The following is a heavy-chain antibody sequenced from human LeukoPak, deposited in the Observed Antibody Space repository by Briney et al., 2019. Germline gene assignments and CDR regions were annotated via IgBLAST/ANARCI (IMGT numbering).Heavy chain of an antibody. CDR1: GGSISSYY. CDR2: IYYGGST. CDR3: ASGDY. J-gene: IGHJ4*02. V-gene: IGHV4-59*01. Sequence: SETLSLTCTVSGGSISSYYWSWIRQPPGKGLEWIGYIYYGGSTNYNPSLKSRVTISVDTSKNQFSLKLSSVTAADTAVYYCASGDYWGQGTLVTVSS.